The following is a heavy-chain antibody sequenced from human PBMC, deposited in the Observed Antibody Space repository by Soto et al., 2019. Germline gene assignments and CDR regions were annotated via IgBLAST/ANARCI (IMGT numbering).Heavy chain of an antibody. J-gene: IGHJ4*02. D-gene: IGHD2-2*01. Sequence: GCLRRTCAASGFTFSSYGMHWVRQAPGKGLEWVAVISYDGSNKYYADSVKGRFTISRDNSKNTLYLQMNSLRAEDTAVYYCAKGGQDIVVVPAGYWGQGTLVTVYS. V-gene: IGHV3-30*18. CDR3: AKGGQDIVVVPAGY. CDR2: ISYDGSNK. CDR1: GFTFSSYG.